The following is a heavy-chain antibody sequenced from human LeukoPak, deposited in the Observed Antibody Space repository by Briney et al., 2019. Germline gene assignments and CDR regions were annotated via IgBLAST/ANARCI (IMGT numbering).Heavy chain of an antibody. CDR3: APGRVYCSSTSCVRGYYYYYMDV. J-gene: IGHJ6*03. V-gene: IGHV1-69*13. CDR1: GGTFSSYA. Sequence: PPASVKVSCKASGGTFSSYAISWVRQAPGQGLEWMGGIIPIFGTANYAQKFQGRVTITADESTSTAYMELSSLRSEDTAVYYCAPGRVYCSSTSCVRGYYYYYMDVWGKGTTVTVSS. CDR2: IIPIFGTA. D-gene: IGHD2-2*01.